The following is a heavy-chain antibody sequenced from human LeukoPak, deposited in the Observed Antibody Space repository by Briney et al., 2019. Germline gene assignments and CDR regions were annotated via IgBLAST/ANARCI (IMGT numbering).Heavy chain of an antibody. V-gene: IGHV3-64*01. CDR2: INSNGDDT. CDR1: GFTFSHYS. J-gene: IGHJ4*02. CDR3: ARDPGRSPDY. D-gene: IGHD1-26*01. Sequence: GGSLRLSCAASGFTFSHYSMHWVRQAPGKGLEYVSAINSNGDDTYYANSVKGRFTISRDNSKNTLYLQMGSLRGEDMAVYCCARDPGRSPDYWGQGTLVTVSS.